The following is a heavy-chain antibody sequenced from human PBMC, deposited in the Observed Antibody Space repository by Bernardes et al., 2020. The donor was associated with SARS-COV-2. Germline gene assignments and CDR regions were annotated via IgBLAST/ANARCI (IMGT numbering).Heavy chain of an antibody. CDR3: VKEPYGDYAFDY. Sequence: GGSLRLSCAASGFPFSIHGMHWVRQAPGKGLEWVAVISYHGTETYYADSVKGRFTISRDSSKNTLYLQMNSLRAEDTALYYCVKEPYGDYAFDYWGQGTLVTVSS. CDR1: GFPFSIHG. J-gene: IGHJ4*02. CDR2: ISYHGTET. V-gene: IGHV3-30*18. D-gene: IGHD4-17*01.